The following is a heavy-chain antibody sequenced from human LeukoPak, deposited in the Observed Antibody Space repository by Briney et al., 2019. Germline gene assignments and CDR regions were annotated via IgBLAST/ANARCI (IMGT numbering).Heavy chain of an antibody. V-gene: IGHV4-4*02. CDR3: ARRGYSWYEAFFDY. CDR1: GASISSSAR. J-gene: IGHJ4*02. CDR2: VYHGGST. D-gene: IGHD5-12*01. Sequence: PSETLSLTCAVSGASISSSARWSWVRQFPGKGLEWIGEVYHGGSTNYNPSLKSRVTISLDNSNNHFSLRLSSVTAADTARYYCARRGYSWYEAFFDYWGQGTLVNVSS.